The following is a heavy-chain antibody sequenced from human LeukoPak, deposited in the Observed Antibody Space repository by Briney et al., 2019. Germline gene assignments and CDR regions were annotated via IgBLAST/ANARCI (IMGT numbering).Heavy chain of an antibody. D-gene: IGHD6-13*01. CDR2: IYYSGST. Sequence: SETLSLTCTVSGGSISSYYWGWIRQPPGKGLEWIGSIYYSGSTYYNPPLKSRVTISVDTSKNQFSPKLSSVTAADTAVYYCARPQSPVNSSWYRSDNAFDIWGQGTMVTVSS. V-gene: IGHV4-39*01. J-gene: IGHJ3*02. CDR3: ARPQSPVNSSWYRSDNAFDI. CDR1: GGSISSYY.